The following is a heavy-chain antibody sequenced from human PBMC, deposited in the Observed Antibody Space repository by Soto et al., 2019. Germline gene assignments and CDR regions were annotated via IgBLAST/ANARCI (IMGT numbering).Heavy chain of an antibody. J-gene: IGHJ6*03. CDR1: GYTFTSYG. V-gene: IGHV1-18*01. CDR3: ARDTYCSSTSCYAYYYYYLMDV. Sequence: ASVKVSCKASGYTFTSYGISWVRQAPGQGLEWMGWISAYNGNTNYAQKLQGRVTMTTDTSTSTAYMELRSLRSDDTAVYYCARDTYCSSTSCYAYYYYYLMDVWGKGTTVTVSS. CDR2: ISAYNGNT. D-gene: IGHD2-2*01.